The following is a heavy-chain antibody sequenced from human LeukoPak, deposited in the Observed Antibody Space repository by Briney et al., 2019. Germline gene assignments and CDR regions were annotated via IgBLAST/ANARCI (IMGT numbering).Heavy chain of an antibody. J-gene: IGHJ4*02. CDR1: GGSISSYY. V-gene: IGHV4-59*01. CDR2: IYYSGST. CDR3: ARGSLAAAGFQAFGD. Sequence: PSETLSLTCTVSGGSISSYYWSWIWQPPGKGLEWIGYIYYSGSTNYNPSLKSRVTISVDTSKNQFSLKLSSVTAADTAVYYCARGSLAAAGFQAFGDWGQGTLVTVSS. D-gene: IGHD6-13*01.